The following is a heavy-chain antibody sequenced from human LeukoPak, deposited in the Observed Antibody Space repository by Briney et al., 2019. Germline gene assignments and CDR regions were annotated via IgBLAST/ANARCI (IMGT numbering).Heavy chain of an antibody. J-gene: IGHJ4*01. V-gene: IGHV1-18*01. CDR2: ISAYNGNT. D-gene: IGHD6-19*01. CDR3: ARMMSIPVAGHRPLFDY. CDR1: GYTFTSYG. Sequence: GASVKVSCKASGYTFTSYGVNWVRQAPGQGLEWMGWISAYNGNTNYAQKFQDRVTMTTDTSTHTAYMDLRSLRSDDTAVYYCARMMSIPVAGHRPLFDYWGHGTLVTVSS.